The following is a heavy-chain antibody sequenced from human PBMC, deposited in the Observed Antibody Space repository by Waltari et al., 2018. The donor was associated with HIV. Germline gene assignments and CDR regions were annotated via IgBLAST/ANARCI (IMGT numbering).Heavy chain of an antibody. V-gene: IGHV3-53*02. J-gene: IGHJ5*02. CDR2: FYPDVTF. CDR3: ARGVRYLDP. CDR1: GFNVMNNY. D-gene: IGHD3-9*01. Sequence: VETGGNLIQPGGSLSISCKMSGFNVMNNYVHWVRRFPGGGLEWVSIFYPDVTFHYADSVKGRFTMSRDSSRNTLFLQMNFLIFEDSATYSCARGVRYLDPWGQGTPVIVSS.